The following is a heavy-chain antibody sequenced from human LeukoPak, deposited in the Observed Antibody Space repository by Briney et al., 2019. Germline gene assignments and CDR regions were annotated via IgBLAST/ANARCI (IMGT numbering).Heavy chain of an antibody. Sequence: SETLSLTCAVYGGSFSGYYWSWIRQPPGKGLEWIGEINHSGSTNYNPSLKSRVTISVDTSKNQFSLKLSSVTAADTAVYYCARGWGPEYSSSDYYYYGMDVWGQGATVTVSS. J-gene: IGHJ6*02. D-gene: IGHD6-6*01. CDR2: INHSGST. CDR3: ARGWGPEYSSSDYYYYGMDV. V-gene: IGHV4-34*01. CDR1: GGSFSGYY.